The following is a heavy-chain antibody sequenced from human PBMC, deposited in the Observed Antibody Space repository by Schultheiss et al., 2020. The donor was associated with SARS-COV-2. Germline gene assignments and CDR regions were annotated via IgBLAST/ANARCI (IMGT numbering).Heavy chain of an antibody. V-gene: IGHV3-73*01. D-gene: IGHD3-10*01. Sequence: GGSLRLSCAASGFTFSGSAMHWVRQASGKGLEWVGRIRSKANSYATAYAASVKGRFTISRDDSKNTAYLQMNSLKTEDTAVYYCTRHDDYGSGSPHPYYYYYGMDVWGQGTTVTVSS. CDR2: IRSKANSYAT. J-gene: IGHJ6*02. CDR3: TRHDDYGSGSPHPYYYYYGMDV. CDR1: GFTFSGSA.